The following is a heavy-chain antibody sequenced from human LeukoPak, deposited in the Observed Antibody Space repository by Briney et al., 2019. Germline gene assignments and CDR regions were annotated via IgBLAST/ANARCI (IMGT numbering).Heavy chain of an antibody. CDR2: ITPILGIA. J-gene: IGHJ4*02. Sequence: ASVKVSCKASGGTFSSYTISWVRQAPGQGLEWMGRITPILGIANYAQKFQGRVTITADKSTSTAYMELSSLRSEDTAVYYCARANMVRGAYFDYWGQGTRVTVSS. CDR1: GGTFSSYT. CDR3: ARANMVRGAYFDY. D-gene: IGHD3-10*01. V-gene: IGHV1-69*02.